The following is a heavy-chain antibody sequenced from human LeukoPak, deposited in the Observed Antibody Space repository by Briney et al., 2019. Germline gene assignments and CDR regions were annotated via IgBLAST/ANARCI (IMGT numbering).Heavy chain of an antibody. CDR3: ARVSQHVLRFWVQSQFMDV. Sequence: SETLSLTCTVSGYSISSGYYWGWIRQPPGKGLEWIGSIYHSGSTYYNPSLKSRVTISVDTSKNQFSLKLSSVTAADTAVYYCARVSQHVLRFWVQSQFMDVWGKGTTVTVSS. CDR1: GYSISSGYY. D-gene: IGHD3-3*01. J-gene: IGHJ6*03. V-gene: IGHV4-38-2*02. CDR2: IYHSGST.